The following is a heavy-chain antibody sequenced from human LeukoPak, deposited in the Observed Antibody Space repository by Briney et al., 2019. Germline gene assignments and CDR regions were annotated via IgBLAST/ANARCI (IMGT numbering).Heavy chain of an antibody. J-gene: IGHJ4*02. CDR1: EYAFTDYA. Sequence: ASVKVSCKASEYAFTDYAINWVRQAPGQRLEWMGWINAGNGNTRYSQRFQGRVTIARDTSASTAYMELSSLTSEDTAVYYCARGRWSATTASYYLDFWGQGTLVTVSS. CDR2: INAGNGNT. D-gene: IGHD5-24*01. V-gene: IGHV1-3*01. CDR3: ARGRWSATTASYYLDF.